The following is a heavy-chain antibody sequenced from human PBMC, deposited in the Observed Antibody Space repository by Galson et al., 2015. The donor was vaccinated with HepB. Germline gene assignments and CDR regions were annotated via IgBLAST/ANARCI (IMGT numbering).Heavy chain of an antibody. V-gene: IGHV3-21*01. CDR3: ARDTFIDRDTTYYYDSSGSGSNYFDY. CDR2: ISSSSSYI. CDR1: GFTFSSYS. J-gene: IGHJ4*02. Sequence: SLRLSCAASGFTFSSYSMNWVRQAPGKGLEWVSSISSSSSYIYYADSVKGRFTISRDNAKNSLYLQMNSLRAEDTAVYYCARDTFIDRDTTYYYDSSGSGSNYFDYWGQGTLVTVSS. D-gene: IGHD3-22*01.